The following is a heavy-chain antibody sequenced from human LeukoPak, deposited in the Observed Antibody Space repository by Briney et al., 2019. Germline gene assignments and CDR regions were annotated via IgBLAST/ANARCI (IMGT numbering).Heavy chain of an antibody. J-gene: IGHJ3*02. CDR2: IYSGGST. CDR3: ARGGVVVAAIDAFDI. Sequence: AGGSLRLSCAASGFTVSSNFMSWVRQAPGKGLEWASLIYSGGSTYYADSVKGRFTISRDISKNTLFLQLNSLRAEDTAVYYCARGGVVVAAIDAFDIWGQGTLVTVSS. V-gene: IGHV3-66*01. D-gene: IGHD2-15*01. CDR1: GFTVSSNF.